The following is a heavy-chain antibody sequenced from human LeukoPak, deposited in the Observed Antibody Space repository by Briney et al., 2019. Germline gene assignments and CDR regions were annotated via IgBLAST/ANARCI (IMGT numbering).Heavy chain of an antibody. CDR1: GYTFTSYA. CDR3: ARGYSSGLIDY. Sequence: GASVKFSCKASGYTFTSYAMHWVRQAPGQRLEWMRWINAGNGNTKYSQKFQGRVTITRDTSASTAYMELSSLRSEDTAVYYCARGYSSGLIDYWGQGTLVTVSS. D-gene: IGHD6-19*01. CDR2: INAGNGNT. J-gene: IGHJ4*02. V-gene: IGHV1-3*01.